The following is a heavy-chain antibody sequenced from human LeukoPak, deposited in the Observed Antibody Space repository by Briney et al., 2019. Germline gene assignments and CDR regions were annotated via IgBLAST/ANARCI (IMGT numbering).Heavy chain of an antibody. CDR1: GASISNYY. Sequence: PSETLSLTCIVSGASISNYYWSWIRQPAGKGPEWIGRIYNGGSTNYNSSLRSRITMSLDTSKNQLSLKLTSVTAADTAVYYCARFGGSGDTRGYFDNWGQGTLVTVSS. D-gene: IGHD2-15*01. CDR2: IYNGGST. V-gene: IGHV4-4*07. CDR3: ARFGGSGDTRGYFDN. J-gene: IGHJ4*02.